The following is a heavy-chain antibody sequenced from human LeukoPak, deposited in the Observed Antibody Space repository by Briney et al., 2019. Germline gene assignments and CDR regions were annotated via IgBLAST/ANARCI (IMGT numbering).Heavy chain of an antibody. CDR2: INPSGGST. Sequence: ASVKVSCKASGYTFTSYYMHWVRQAPGQGLEWMGIINPSGGSTSYAQKFQGRVTMTRETSTSTVYMELSSPRSEDTAVYYCARDTMRPTGYYYYGMDVWGQGTTVTVSS. CDR3: ARDTMRPTGYYYYGMDV. V-gene: IGHV1-46*01. J-gene: IGHJ6*02. D-gene: IGHD3-10*01. CDR1: GYTFTSYY.